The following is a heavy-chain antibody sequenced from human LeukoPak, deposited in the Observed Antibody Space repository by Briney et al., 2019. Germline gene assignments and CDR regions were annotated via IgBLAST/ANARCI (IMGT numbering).Heavy chain of an antibody. Sequence: SETLSLTCAVYGRSFSGYYWSWIRQPPGKGLEWIGEINHSGSANYNPSLKSRVTISVDTSKNQFSLRLSSVTAADTAVYYCARASAYSSSSGVNYWGQGTLVTVSS. CDR1: GRSFSGYY. D-gene: IGHD6-6*01. J-gene: IGHJ4*02. V-gene: IGHV4-34*01. CDR2: INHSGSA. CDR3: ARASAYSSSSGVNY.